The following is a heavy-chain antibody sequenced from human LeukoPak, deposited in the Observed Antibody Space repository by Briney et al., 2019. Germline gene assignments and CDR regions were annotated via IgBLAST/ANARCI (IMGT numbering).Heavy chain of an antibody. Sequence: GGSLRLSCAASGFSFSVFWMHWVRQAPGKGPVWVSRIKTDGSITNYADSVKGRFTISRDNAKNTLYLQMNSLRAEDTAVYYCARGGIVTEDYIWGQGTMVTVSS. CDR3: ARGGIVTEDYI. CDR2: IKTDGSIT. V-gene: IGHV3-74*01. J-gene: IGHJ3*02. CDR1: GFSFSVFW. D-gene: IGHD3-22*01.